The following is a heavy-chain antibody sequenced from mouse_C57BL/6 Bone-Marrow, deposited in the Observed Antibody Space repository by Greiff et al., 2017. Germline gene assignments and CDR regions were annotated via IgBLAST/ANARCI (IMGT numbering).Heavy chain of an antibody. CDR1: GFSLTSYG. CDR3: APHLLPLAY. V-gene: IGHV2-2*01. CDR2: IWSGGST. J-gene: IGHJ3*01. Sequence: VQGVESGPGLVQPSQSLSITCTVSGFSLTSYGVHWVRQSPGKGLEWLGVIWSGGSTDYNAAFISRLSISKDNSKSQVFFKMNSLQADDTAIYYCAPHLLPLAYWGQGTLVTVSA. D-gene: IGHD2-1*01.